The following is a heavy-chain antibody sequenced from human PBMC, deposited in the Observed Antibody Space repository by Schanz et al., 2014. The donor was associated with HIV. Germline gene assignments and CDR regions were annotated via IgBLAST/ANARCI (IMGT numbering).Heavy chain of an antibody. D-gene: IGHD6-19*01. J-gene: IGHJ4*02. CDR1: GFTVSSSY. V-gene: IGHV3-30*18. CDR3: AKMARSVAANTNFDY. CDR2: ISYDGSNT. Sequence: VQLVESGGGLIQPGGSLRLSCAASGFTVSSSYMSWVRQAPGKGLEWVAVISYDGSNTKYADSVKGRFTISRDNSKNTLYLQMNSLRAEDTAVYYCAKMARSVAANTNFDYWGQGTLATVSS.